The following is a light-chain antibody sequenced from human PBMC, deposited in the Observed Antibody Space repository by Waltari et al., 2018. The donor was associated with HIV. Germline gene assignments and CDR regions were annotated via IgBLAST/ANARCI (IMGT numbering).Light chain of an antibody. CDR1: SSDVGGYNY. Sequence: QSALTQPPSASGSPGQSVTISCTGTSSDVGGYNYVSWYQQHPGKAPKLMIYEVSKRPSGVPDRVCGSKSGNTASLTVSGLQAEDEADYYCSSYAGSFWVFGGGTKLTVL. J-gene: IGLJ3*02. V-gene: IGLV2-8*01. CDR3: SSYAGSFWV. CDR2: EVS.